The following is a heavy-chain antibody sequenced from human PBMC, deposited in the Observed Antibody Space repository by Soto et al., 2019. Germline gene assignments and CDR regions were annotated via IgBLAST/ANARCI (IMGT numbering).Heavy chain of an antibody. CDR3: VYGSGSYYDYYYYMDV. D-gene: IGHD3-10*01. V-gene: IGHV1-69*02. CDR2: IIPILGIA. CDR1: GGTFSSYT. J-gene: IGHJ6*03. Sequence: GASVKVSCKASGGTFSSYTISWVRQAPGQGLEWMGRIIPILGIANYAQKFQGRVTITADKFTSTAYMELSSLRSEDTAVYYCVYGSGSYYDYYYYMDVWGKGTTVTVSS.